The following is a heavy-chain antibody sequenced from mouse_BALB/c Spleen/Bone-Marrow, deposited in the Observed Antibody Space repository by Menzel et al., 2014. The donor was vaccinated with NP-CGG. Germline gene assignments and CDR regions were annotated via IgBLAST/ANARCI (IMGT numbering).Heavy chain of an antibody. CDR3: ARFGNYEGFAY. Sequence: VQLQQSGAELVRPGAPVKLSCKASGYSFTNYWMNWVKQRPGQGLEWIGMIHPSDSETRLNQKFKDKATLTVDKSSSTAYIQLTSPTSEDSAVYYCARFGNYEGFAYWGQGTLVTVSA. D-gene: IGHD2-1*01. CDR2: IHPSDSET. J-gene: IGHJ3*01. V-gene: IGHV1-74*01. CDR1: GYSFTNYW.